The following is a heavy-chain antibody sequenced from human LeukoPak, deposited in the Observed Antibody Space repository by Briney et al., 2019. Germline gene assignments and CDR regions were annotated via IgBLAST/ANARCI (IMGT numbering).Heavy chain of an antibody. V-gene: IGHV1-46*01. Sequence: ASVKVSCKASGYTFTSYYMHWVRQAPGQWLEWMGIINPSGGSTSYAQKFQGRVTMTRDMSTSTVYMELSSLRSEDTAVYYCARASGYSSSWYFSDAFDIWGQGTMVTVSS. D-gene: IGHD6-13*01. CDR3: ARASGYSSSWYFSDAFDI. CDR2: INPSGGST. CDR1: GYTFTSYY. J-gene: IGHJ3*02.